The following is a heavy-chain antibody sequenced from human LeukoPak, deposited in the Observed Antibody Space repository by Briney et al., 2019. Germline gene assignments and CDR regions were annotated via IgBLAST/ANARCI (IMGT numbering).Heavy chain of an antibody. J-gene: IGHJ6*02. CDR3: ASGVPAAISSYYYYGMDV. CDR2: IIPILGIA. V-gene: IGHV1-69*04. D-gene: IGHD2-2*01. CDR1: GGTFSSYA. Sequence: ASVKVSCKASGGTFSSYAISWVRQAPGQGLEWMGRIIPILGIANYAQEFQGRVTITADKSTSTAYMELSSLRSEDTAVYYCASGVPAAISSYYYYGMDVWAKGPRSPSP.